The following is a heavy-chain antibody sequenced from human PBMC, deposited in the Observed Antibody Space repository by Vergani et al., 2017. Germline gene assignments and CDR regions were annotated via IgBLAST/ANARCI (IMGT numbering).Heavy chain of an antibody. CDR1: GFTFSPFG. CDR3: AKYCRDSTDVLPDS. CDR2: IGKDGINT. V-gene: IGHV3-30*02. D-gene: IGHD4-23*01. Sequence: QVQLVESAGGVVQPGGSLRLSCAASGFTFSPFGMQWIRQAPGKGLEWMAYIGKDGINTSYGGAVKGRFTVSRDNSKYILYLQMYSLRSEDTALYYCAKYCRDSTDVLPDSWGPGTLVIVSS. J-gene: IGHJ4*02.